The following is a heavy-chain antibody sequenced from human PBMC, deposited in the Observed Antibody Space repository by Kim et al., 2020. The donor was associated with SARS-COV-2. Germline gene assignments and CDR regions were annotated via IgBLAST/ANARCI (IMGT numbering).Heavy chain of an antibody. Sequence: GGSLRLSCEASGFIFSNYWMHWVRQAPGKGLVWVSRSNSDGSSTNYADSVKGRFTFSSDSAKNTLYLQMYSLRAEDTAVYYCVRGRAPRGPNDWFDLWGQGTLVTVSS. CDR3: VRGRAPRGPNDWFDL. J-gene: IGHJ5*02. CDR1: GFIFSNYW. V-gene: IGHV3-74*01. CDR2: SNSDGSST. D-gene: IGHD6-25*01.